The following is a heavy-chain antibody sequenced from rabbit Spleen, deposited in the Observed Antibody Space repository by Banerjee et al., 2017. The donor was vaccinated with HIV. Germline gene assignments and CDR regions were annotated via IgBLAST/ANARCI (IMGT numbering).Heavy chain of an antibody. D-gene: IGHD1-1*01. CDR3: ARDLTAVIGWNFNL. V-gene: IGHV1S40*01. Sequence: QSLEESGGGLVQPEGSLALTCTASGFSFSSSSYICWARQAPGKGLEWIVCIDAGSGGFTYYASWAKGRFTMSRPSSTTVTLQMTSLTVADTATYFCARDLTAVIGWNFNLWGPGTLVTVS. CDR2: IDAGSGGFT. J-gene: IGHJ4*01. CDR1: GFSFSSSSY.